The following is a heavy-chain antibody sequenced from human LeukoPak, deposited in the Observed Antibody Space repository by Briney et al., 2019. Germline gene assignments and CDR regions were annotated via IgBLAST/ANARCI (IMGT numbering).Heavy chain of an antibody. Sequence: ASVKVSCKASGYTFRNYGITWVRQAPGQGLDWMGWIGPYNGNTDYAQKFEGRVIMTADTSTTTARMEVRSLRSDDTAVYYCARGRLKRVPFTKVAGALDYWGQGTRVTVSS. CDR1: GYTFRNYG. D-gene: IGHD6-19*01. CDR3: ARGRLKRVPFTKVAGALDY. CDR2: IGPYNGNT. V-gene: IGHV1-18*01. J-gene: IGHJ4*02.